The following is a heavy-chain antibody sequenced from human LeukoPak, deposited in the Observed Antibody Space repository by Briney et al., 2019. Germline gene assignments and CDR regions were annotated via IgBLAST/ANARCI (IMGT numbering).Heavy chain of an antibody. Sequence: ASVKVSCKASGYIFVSYGISWVRQAPGQGLEWMGWISAYNGNTDHAHNFQGRVTMTTDTSTNTAYMELRSLESDDTAVYYCARVGAYCSGISCFDYWGQGTLVTVSS. J-gene: IGHJ4*02. CDR3: ARVGAYCSGISCFDY. CDR1: GYIFVSYG. V-gene: IGHV1-18*01. D-gene: IGHD2-15*01. CDR2: ISAYNGNT.